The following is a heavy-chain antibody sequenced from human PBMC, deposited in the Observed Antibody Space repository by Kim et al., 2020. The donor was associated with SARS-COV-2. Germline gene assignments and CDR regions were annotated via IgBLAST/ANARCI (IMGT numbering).Heavy chain of an antibody. J-gene: IGHJ6*02. V-gene: IGHV1-69*13. CDR2: IIPIFGTA. Sequence: SVKVSCKASGGTFSSYAISWVRQAPGQGLEWMGGIIPIFGTANYAQKFQGRVTITADESTSTAYMELSSLRSEDTAVYYCARAGERYYDFWSGQSPMDVWGQGTTVTVSS. CDR1: GGTFSSYA. D-gene: IGHD3-3*01. CDR3: ARAGERYYDFWSGQSPMDV.